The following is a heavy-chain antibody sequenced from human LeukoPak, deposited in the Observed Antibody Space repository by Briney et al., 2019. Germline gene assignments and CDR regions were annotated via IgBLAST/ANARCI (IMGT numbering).Heavy chain of an antibody. Sequence: PGGSLRPSWAASGFTFSSYWMSWVRQAPGKGREWVANIQQDGSEKYYVDSVKGRFTISRDNAKNSLYLQMNSLRDEDTAVYYCARADNQYYYDSSGYHNYYYYMDVWGKGTPVTVSS. V-gene: IGHV3-7*01. J-gene: IGHJ6*03. CDR2: IQQDGSEK. D-gene: IGHD3-22*01. CDR1: GFTFSSYW. CDR3: ARADNQYYYDSSGYHNYYYYMDV.